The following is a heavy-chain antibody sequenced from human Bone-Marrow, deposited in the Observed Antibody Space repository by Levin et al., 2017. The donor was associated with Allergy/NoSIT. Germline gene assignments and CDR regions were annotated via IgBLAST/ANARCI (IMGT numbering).Heavy chain of an antibody. CDR2: LYSGGDT. Sequence: GGSLRLSCAASGFTVSTNYMTWVRQAPGKGLEWLSVLYSGGDTYYADSVKGRFTISRDDSKNTLYLQMNSLRAEDTAVYYCARRESSGYFDYWGQGTLVTVSS. J-gene: IGHJ4*02. V-gene: IGHV3-53*01. CDR1: GFTVSTNY. CDR3: ARRESSGYFDY. D-gene: IGHD6-19*01.